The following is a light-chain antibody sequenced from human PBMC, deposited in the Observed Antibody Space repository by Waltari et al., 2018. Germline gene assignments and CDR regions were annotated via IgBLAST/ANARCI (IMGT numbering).Light chain of an antibody. V-gene: IGLV2-23*01. CDR3: CTFTSSGTWV. J-gene: IGLJ2*01. CDR2: GAT. CDR1: SDVGNYHL. Sequence: QSALTQPASVSGSPGQSITISCTSDVGNYHLVSWYHQRPGTAPKLKIYGATKRPSGVSDRFSGSKSVNTASLTISGLQTEDEADYYCCTFTSSGTWVFGGGTKLTVL.